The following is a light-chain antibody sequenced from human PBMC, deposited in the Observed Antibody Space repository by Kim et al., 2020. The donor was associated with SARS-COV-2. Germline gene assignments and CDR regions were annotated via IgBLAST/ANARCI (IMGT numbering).Light chain of an antibody. CDR1: KLGDKY. V-gene: IGLV3-1*01. J-gene: IGLJ1*01. CDR3: QAWDSSTEV. CDR2: QDS. Sequence: VAPVQTASITCSGDKLGDKYACWYQQEPGQSPMLVIYQDSTRPSGIPERFSGSNSGNTATLTISGTQAMDEADYYCQAWDSSTEVFGTGTKVTVL.